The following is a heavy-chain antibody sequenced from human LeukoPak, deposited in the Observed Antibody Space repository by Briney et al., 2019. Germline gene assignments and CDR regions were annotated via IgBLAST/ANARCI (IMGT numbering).Heavy chain of an antibody. D-gene: IGHD6-13*01. CDR3: ARGYSRRLYFMDG. CDR1: GGSISSYY. V-gene: IGHV4-59*01. J-gene: IGHJ6*03. CDR2: VYYTGST. Sequence: SETLSLTCTVSGGSISSYYWSWVRQPPGKGLEWIGFVYYTGSTNYSPSLKSRVTISVNTSKNQFSLKLRSVTAADTPVDYCARGYSRRLYFMDGGGKGTTVTVPS.